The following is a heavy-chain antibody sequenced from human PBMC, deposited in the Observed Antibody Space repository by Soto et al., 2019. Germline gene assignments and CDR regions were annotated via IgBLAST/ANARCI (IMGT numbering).Heavy chain of an antibody. V-gene: IGHV3-23*01. CDR3: AKGRYCSSTSCYPIHYYYYGMDV. CDR2: ISGSGGST. CDR1: GFTFSSYA. Sequence: GGSLRLSCAASGFTFSSYAMSWVRQAPGKGLEWVSAISGSGGSTYYADSVKGRFTISRDNSKNTLYLQMNSLRAEDTAVYYCAKGRYCSSTSCYPIHYYYYGMDVWGQGTTVTVSS. D-gene: IGHD2-2*01. J-gene: IGHJ6*02.